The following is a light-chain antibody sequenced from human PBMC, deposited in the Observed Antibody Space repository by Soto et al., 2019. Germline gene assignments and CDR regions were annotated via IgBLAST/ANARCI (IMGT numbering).Light chain of an antibody. Sequence: EIVLTQSPATLSLSPGERATLSCRASQSVSSYLAWYQHKPGQSPRLLIYDASNRATGIPARFSGSGSGTDFTLTISSLEPEDFAVYYCQQRSNWPYTFGQGTTLEIK. CDR1: QSVSSY. CDR2: DAS. J-gene: IGKJ2*01. CDR3: QQRSNWPYT. V-gene: IGKV3-11*01.